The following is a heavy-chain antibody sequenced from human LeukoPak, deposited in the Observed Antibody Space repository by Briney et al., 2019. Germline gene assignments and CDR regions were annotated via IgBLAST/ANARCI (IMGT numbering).Heavy chain of an antibody. J-gene: IGHJ5*02. D-gene: IGHD3-22*01. CDR1: GGSISSYL. Sequence: SETLTLTCTVSGGSISSYLWSWIRQPPGKGLEWIGYIYYSGSTNYNPSLKSRVTMSVDTSKLQFSLKLSSVTAADTAVYYCARGGPEDDSSGYYALNWFDPWGQGTLVTVSS. CDR2: IYYSGST. CDR3: ARGGPEDDSSGYYALNWFDP. V-gene: IGHV4-59*08.